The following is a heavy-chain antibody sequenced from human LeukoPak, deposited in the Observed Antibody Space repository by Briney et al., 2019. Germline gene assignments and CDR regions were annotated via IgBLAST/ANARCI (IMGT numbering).Heavy chain of an antibody. CDR3: AKGYYDYVWGSYYFDY. J-gene: IGHJ4*02. CDR1: GFTFSSYA. V-gene: IGHV3-23*01. CDR2: ISGSSGST. Sequence: GGSLRLSCAASGFTFSSYAMSWVRQAPGKGLEWVSAISGSSGSTYYADSVKRRFTISRDNSREKIYLQMNSLRTEDTAVYYCAKGYYDYVWGSYYFDYWGQGTLVTVSS. D-gene: IGHD3-16*01.